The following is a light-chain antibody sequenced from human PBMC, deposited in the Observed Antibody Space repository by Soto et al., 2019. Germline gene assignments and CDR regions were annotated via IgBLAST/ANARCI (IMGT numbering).Light chain of an antibody. CDR3: QSYDSSLSEV. J-gene: IGLJ1*01. CDR2: GNS. CDR1: SSNIGAGYD. Sequence: VLTQPPSVSGAPGQRVTISCTGSSSNIGAGYDVHWYQQLPGTAPKLLIYGNSNRPSGVPDRFSGSKSGTSASLAITGLQAEDEADYYCQSYDSSLSEVFGTGTKVTVL. V-gene: IGLV1-40*01.